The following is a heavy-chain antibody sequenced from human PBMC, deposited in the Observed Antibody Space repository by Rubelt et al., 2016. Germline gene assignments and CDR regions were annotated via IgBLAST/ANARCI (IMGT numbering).Heavy chain of an antibody. CDR3: ARGGYCSSTSCYSWFDP. CDR1: GYSISSGYY. J-gene: IGHJ5*02. V-gene: IGHV4-38-2*02. Sequence: QVQLQESGPGLVKPSETLSLTCTVSGYSISSGYYWGWIRQPPGKGLEWIGSIYHSGSTYYNPSLKSRVTISVDTSKNQFPLKLSSVTAADTAVYYCARGGYCSSTSCYSWFDPWGQGTLVTVSS. D-gene: IGHD2-2*02. CDR2: IYHSGST.